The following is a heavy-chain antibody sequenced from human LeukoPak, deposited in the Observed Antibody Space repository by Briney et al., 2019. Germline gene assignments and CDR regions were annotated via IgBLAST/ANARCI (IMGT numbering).Heavy chain of an antibody. CDR3: ARDTKYDYGGNSIGGIDY. CDR2: IIPIFGTA. V-gene: IGHV1-69*06. CDR1: GGTFSSYA. J-gene: IGHJ4*02. D-gene: IGHD4-23*01. Sequence: ASVKVSCKASGGTFSSYAISWVRQAPGQGLEWMGGIIPIFGTADYAQKFQGRVTITADKSTSTAYMELSSLRSEDTAVYYCARDTKYDYGGNSIGGIDYWGQGTLVTVSS.